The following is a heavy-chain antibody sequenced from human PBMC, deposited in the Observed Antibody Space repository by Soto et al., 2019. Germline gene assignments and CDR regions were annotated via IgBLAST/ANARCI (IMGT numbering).Heavy chain of an antibody. CDR1: GFTFSSYS. V-gene: IGHV3-21*01. CDR3: ARGSRIAAAGNFDY. CDR2: SSSSSSYI. Sequence: GGSLRLSCAASGFTFSSYSMNWVRQAPGKGLEWVSSSSSSSSYIYYADSVKGRFTISRDNAKNSLYLQMNSLRAEDTAVYYCARGSRIAAAGNFDYWGQGTLVTVSS. J-gene: IGHJ4*02. D-gene: IGHD6-13*01.